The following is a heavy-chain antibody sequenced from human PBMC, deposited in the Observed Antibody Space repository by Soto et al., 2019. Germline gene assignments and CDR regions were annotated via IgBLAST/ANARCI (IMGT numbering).Heavy chain of an antibody. CDR3: AKSSYSSSWSDYFDY. CDR1: GFTFSSYG. D-gene: IGHD6-13*01. Sequence: QVQLVESGGGVVQPGRSLRLSCAASGFTFSSYGMHWVRQAPGKGLEWVAVISYDGSNKYYADSVKGRFTISRDNSKNTLYLQKNSLRAEDTAVYYCAKSSYSSSWSDYFDYWGQGTLVTVSS. V-gene: IGHV3-30*18. J-gene: IGHJ4*02. CDR2: ISYDGSNK.